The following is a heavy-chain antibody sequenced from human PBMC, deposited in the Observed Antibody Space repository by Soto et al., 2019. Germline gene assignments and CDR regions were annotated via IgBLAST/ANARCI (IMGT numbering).Heavy chain of an antibody. CDR1: GGTFSNYI. Sequence: QVQLVQSAAEVKKPGSSVKVSCEASGGTFSNYIFTWVRQAPGQGLLWLGGIIPSLNVTNYAPNLRGRVTLTADETTNTVYMYLRTLTSDDTAMYSCATVGGESRGAFDVWGQGTLVTVSS. D-gene: IGHD3-16*01. J-gene: IGHJ3*01. CDR3: ATVGGESRGAFDV. V-gene: IGHV1-69*16. CDR2: IIPSLNVT.